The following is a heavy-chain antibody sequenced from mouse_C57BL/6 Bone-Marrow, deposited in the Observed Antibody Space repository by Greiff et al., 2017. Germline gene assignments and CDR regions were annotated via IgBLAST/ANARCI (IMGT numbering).Heavy chain of an antibody. CDR2: INPGSGGT. Sequence: QVHVKQSGAELVRPGTSVKVSCKASGYAFTNYLIEWVKQRPGQGLEWIGVINPGSGGTNYNEKFKGKATLTADKSSSTAYMQLSSLTSEDSAVYFCARSDYYGSSYYFDYWGQGTTLTVSS. V-gene: IGHV1-54*01. CDR3: ARSDYYGSSYYFDY. J-gene: IGHJ2*01. D-gene: IGHD1-1*01. CDR1: GYAFTNYL.